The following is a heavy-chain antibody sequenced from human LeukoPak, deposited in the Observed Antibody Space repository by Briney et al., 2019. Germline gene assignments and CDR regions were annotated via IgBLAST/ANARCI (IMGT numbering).Heavy chain of an antibody. CDR2: ISYDGSNK. CDR3: AKYFRSGSYYKYYYYGMDV. V-gene: IGHV3-30*18. Sequence: GGSLRLSCAASGFTFSSYGMHWVRQAPGKGLEWVAVISYDGSNKYYADSVKGRFTISRDNSKNTLYLQMNSLRAEDTAVYYCAKYFRSGSYYKYYYYGMDVWGQGTTVTVSS. J-gene: IGHJ6*02. D-gene: IGHD3-10*01. CDR1: GFTFSSYG.